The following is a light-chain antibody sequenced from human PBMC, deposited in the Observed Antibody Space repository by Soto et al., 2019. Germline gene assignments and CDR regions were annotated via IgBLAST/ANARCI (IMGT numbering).Light chain of an antibody. CDR3: QAYKTAPVT. J-gene: IGKJ4*01. Sequence: DIQMTQPPTSLSASVGDSVTITCRASQDISDRLAWYQQKPGKVPKLLIYHTSTLQSGVPSQFSGSGSGTDFTLTISSLQAEDFATYHCQAYKTAPVTFGGGTKVE. CDR1: QDISDR. CDR2: HTS. V-gene: IGKV1-27*01.